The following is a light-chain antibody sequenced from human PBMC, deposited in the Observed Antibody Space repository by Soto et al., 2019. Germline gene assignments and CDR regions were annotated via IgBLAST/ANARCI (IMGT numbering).Light chain of an antibody. V-gene: IGKV3-15*01. Sequence: EIVMTQSPATXSVSPXEXATXXXRASQXVGRNLAWYQQKPGQAPRLLIYGASTRATGIPARFSGSGSGTEFTLTISSLQSEDFAIYSCQQYNHWPPLXXGGGTKVEIK. J-gene: IGKJ4*01. CDR1: QXVGRN. CDR2: GAS. CDR3: QQYNHWPPLX.